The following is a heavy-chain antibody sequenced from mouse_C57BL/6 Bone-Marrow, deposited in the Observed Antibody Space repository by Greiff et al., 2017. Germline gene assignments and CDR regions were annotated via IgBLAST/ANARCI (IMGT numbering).Heavy chain of an antibody. CDR2: ISDGGSYT. J-gene: IGHJ1*03. CDR1: GFTFSSYA. V-gene: IGHV5-4*01. CDR3: ARDKDWDGYFDV. D-gene: IGHD4-1*01. Sequence: EVQLVESGGGLVKPGGSLKLSCAASGFTFSSYAMSWVRQTPEKRLEWVATISDGGSYTYYPDNVQGRFTISRDNAKNNLYLQMSHLKSEDTAMYYCARDKDWDGYFDVWGTGTTVTVSS.